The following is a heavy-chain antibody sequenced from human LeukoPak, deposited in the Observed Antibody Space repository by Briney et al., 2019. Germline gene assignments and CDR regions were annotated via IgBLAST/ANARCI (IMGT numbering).Heavy chain of an antibody. CDR2: IYYSGST. D-gene: IGHD2-2*01. Sequence: SETLSLTCTVSGGSISSYYWSWIRQPPGKGLEWIGYIYYSGSTNYNPSLKSRVTISVDTSKNQFSLKLSSVTAADTAVYYCARAVVPARTNWFDPWGQGTLATVSS. CDR1: GGSISSYY. CDR3: ARAVVPARTNWFDP. J-gene: IGHJ5*02. V-gene: IGHV4-59*01.